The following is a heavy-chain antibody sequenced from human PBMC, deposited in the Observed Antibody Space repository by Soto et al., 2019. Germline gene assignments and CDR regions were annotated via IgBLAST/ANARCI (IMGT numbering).Heavy chain of an antibody. D-gene: IGHD6-19*01. Sequence: ASVKVSCKASGYTFTSYGINWVRQAPGQGLEWMGWISGNTGNTKYAQSLQGRVAMTTDTSTSKAYMQLRSLMSDDTAVYYCARESLPLIAVAGTDFDYWGQGTLVTVSS. J-gene: IGHJ4*02. CDR1: GYTFTSYG. CDR3: ARESLPLIAVAGTDFDY. V-gene: IGHV1-18*01. CDR2: ISGNTGNT.